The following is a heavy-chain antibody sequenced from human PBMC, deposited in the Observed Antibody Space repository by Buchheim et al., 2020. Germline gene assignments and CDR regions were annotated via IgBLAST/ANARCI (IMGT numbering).Heavy chain of an antibody. CDR1: GFTFSDYY. CDR2: ISSYSSYT. J-gene: IGHJ4*02. Sequence: QVQLVDSGGGLVKPGGSLRLSCAASGFTFSDYYMSWIRQAPGKGLEWVSYISSYSSYTNYADSVKGRFSISRDHAKNSLYLQMNSLRTEDTAVYYCARAQYSSSSGYSSGWWDYWGQGTL. V-gene: IGHV3-11*05. D-gene: IGHD6-19*01. CDR3: ARAQYSSSSGYSSGWWDY.